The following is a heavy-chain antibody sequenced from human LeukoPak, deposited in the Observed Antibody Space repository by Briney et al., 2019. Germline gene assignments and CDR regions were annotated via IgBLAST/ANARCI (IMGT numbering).Heavy chain of an antibody. Sequence: GASVKVSCKASGYTFTSYGISWVRQAPGQGLEWMGWISAYSGGTNYAQKFQGRVTMTRDTSISTAYMELSRLRSDDTAVYYCARDWETIRWPSAFDIWGQGTMVTVSS. CDR1: GYTFTSYG. D-gene: IGHD4-23*01. V-gene: IGHV1-2*02. CDR2: ISAYSGGT. CDR3: ARDWETIRWPSAFDI. J-gene: IGHJ3*02.